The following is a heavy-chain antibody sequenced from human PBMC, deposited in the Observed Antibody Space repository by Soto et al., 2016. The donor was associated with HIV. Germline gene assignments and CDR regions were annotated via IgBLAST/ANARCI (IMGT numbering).Heavy chain of an antibody. CDR2: IYISGTT. CDR3: AREGPXAGHEYYLDL. V-gene: IGHV4-4*07. J-gene: IGHJ5*02. Sequence: QVQLQESDPGLVKPSETLSLTCTVSGGSISSYYWSWIRQPAGKGLEWIGHIYISGTTNYNPSLKSRVSISVDKSKNQFSLKLISVTAADTAVYYCAREGPXAGHEYYLDLWGQGPWSPSP. CDR1: GGSISSYY. D-gene: IGHD2-8*01.